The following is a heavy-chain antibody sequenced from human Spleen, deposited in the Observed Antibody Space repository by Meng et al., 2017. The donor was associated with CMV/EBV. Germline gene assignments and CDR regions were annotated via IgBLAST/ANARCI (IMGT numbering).Heavy chain of an antibody. CDR1: GLPFSTYA. J-gene: IGHJ4*02. V-gene: IGHV3-23*01. CDR2: ITGRGDNT. Sequence: GGSLRLSCETSGLPFSTYAMSWVRQAPGKGLEWVAGITGRGDNTYYADSMKGRFTISRDNSKNMLYLQLNSLRAEDTAVYFCAKGVFGLRYYFDYWGQGTLVTVSS. D-gene: IGHD2-21*01. CDR3: AKGVFGLRYYFDY.